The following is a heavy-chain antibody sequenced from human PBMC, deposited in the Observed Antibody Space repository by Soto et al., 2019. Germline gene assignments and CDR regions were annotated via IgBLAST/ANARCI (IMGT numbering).Heavy chain of an antibody. Sequence: EVQLLESGGGLVQPGGSLRLSCAASGFTFSSYAMSWVRQAPGKGLEWVSAISGSGGSTYYADSVKGRFTISRDNSKNTLYLQMNSLRAEDTAVYYCAKTRITMIVVVINDAFDIWGQGTMVTVSS. CDR1: GFTFSSYA. J-gene: IGHJ3*02. V-gene: IGHV3-23*01. CDR2: ISGSGGST. CDR3: AKTRITMIVVVINDAFDI. D-gene: IGHD3-22*01.